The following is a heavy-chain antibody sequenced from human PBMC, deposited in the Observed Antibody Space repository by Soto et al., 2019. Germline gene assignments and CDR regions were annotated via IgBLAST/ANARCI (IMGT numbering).Heavy chain of an antibody. D-gene: IGHD6-13*01. V-gene: IGHV1-69*01. CDR2: IIPIFGTA. CDR3: ARVRAISSSWYSTFDF. Sequence: QVQLVQSGAEVKKPGSSVKVSCKASGGTFSSYAISWVRQAPGQGLEWMGGIIPIFGTANYAQKFQGRVTITADESTSTAYMELSSMRSEDKAVYYCARVRAISSSWYSTFDFWGQGSLVTVSS. J-gene: IGHJ4*02. CDR1: GGTFSSYA.